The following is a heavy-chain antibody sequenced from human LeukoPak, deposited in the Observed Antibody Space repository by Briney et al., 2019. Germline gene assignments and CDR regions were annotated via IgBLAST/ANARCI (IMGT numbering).Heavy chain of an antibody. CDR1: GFTFSDYY. D-gene: IGHD6-19*01. CDR3: ARRSVEWYFDL. V-gene: IGHV3-11*01. CDR2: ISSSGSTI. J-gene: IGHJ2*01. Sequence: GGSLRLSCAASGFTFSDYYMSWIRQAPGKGLAWVSYISSSGSTIYYADSVKGRFTISRDNAKNALYLQMNSLRAEGTAVYYCARRSVEWYFDLWGRGTLVTVSS.